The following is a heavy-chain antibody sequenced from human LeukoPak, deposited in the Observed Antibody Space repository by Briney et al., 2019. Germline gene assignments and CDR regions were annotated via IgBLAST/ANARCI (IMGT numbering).Heavy chain of an antibody. Sequence: EASVKVSCKASGYNFISYYMHWVRQAPGQGLEWMGIINPSGGSTSYAQQFQDRVTMTRDTSTSTVYMELSSLKSEDTAVYYCAREDVVLVDAVRYYYYGMDVWGQGTTVTVSS. J-gene: IGHJ6*02. V-gene: IGHV1-46*01. CDR3: AREDVVLVDAVRYYYYGMDV. CDR2: INPSGGST. CDR1: GYNFISYY. D-gene: IGHD2-8*01.